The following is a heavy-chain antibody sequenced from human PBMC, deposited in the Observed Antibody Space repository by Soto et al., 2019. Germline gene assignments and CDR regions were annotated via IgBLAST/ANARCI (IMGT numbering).Heavy chain of an antibody. D-gene: IGHD6-19*01. CDR3: ARDSSGWGLDV. Sequence: GGSLRLSCAASGFTFSSFDFHWVRQTTGKGLEWVSAIGKASDTHYPDSVKGRFTISRDNAKNSLYLQMNSLRAGDTAVYYCARDSSGWGLDVWGQGTTVTVSS. J-gene: IGHJ6*02. CDR1: GFTFSSFD. V-gene: IGHV3-13*01. CDR2: IGKASDT.